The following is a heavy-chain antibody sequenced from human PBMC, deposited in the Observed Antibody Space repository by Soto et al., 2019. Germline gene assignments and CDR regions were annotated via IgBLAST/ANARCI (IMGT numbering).Heavy chain of an antibody. D-gene: IGHD5-12*01. J-gene: IGHJ3*02. CDR2: IWYDGSHK. V-gene: IGHV3-33*01. CDR3: ARPRYSGDDPDALEI. Sequence: QVQLVESGGAVVQPGTSLRLSCTASGFTFSSYRMHWVRQAPGKGLEWVAIIWYDGSHKFYVDSVKGRFAVSRDNSKNTVYLQTNSLTGEDTAVYYCARPRYSGDDPDALEIWGRGTLVTISS. CDR1: GFTFSSYR.